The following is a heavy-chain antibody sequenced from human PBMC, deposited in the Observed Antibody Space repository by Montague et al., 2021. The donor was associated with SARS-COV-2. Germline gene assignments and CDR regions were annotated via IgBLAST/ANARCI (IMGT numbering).Heavy chain of an antibody. D-gene: IGHD6-19*01. V-gene: IGHV4-34*01. CDR1: GGSFIPYA. Sequence: SETLSLTCGVSGGSFIPYAWTWIRQPPGKGLEWIGENNFKGITTYTPSLKSRVTISGDTSKSQFSLIVKIVTAADAAGYYCSLARGSGSCPLWGQGSLVTVSS. CDR2: NNFKGIT. J-gene: IGHJ4*02. CDR3: SLARGSGSCPL.